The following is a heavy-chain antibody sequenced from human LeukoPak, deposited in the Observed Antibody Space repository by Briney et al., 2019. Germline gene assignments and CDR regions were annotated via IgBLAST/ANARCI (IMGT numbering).Heavy chain of an antibody. CDR3: ARARANVVPRPDLNWFDP. J-gene: IGHJ5*02. D-gene: IGHD1-14*01. CDR2: FYYSGST. Sequence: SETLSLTCTVSGGAISSHYWTWIRQPPGKGLEWIGYFYYSGSTNYNPSLKGRVTISVDTSKNQVSLKLSSVTAADTAGYYCARARANVVPRPDLNWFDPWGQGTLVTVSS. CDR1: GGAISSHY. V-gene: IGHV4-59*11.